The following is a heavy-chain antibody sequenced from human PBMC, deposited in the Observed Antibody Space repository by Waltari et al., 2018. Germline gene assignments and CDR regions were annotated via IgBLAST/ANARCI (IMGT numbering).Heavy chain of an antibody. V-gene: IGHV4-39*01. J-gene: IGHJ4*02. CDR2: VYNRGST. Sequence: QLQLQESGPGLVKPSENLSLTCSDSDGSISSNHYYWGGIRRPPGKGLEWIGSVYNRGSTYFDPSLKSRVTILVDTSRNQLSLKVKSVTAADTAVYYCARHLRGYSYGIFDSWGQGILVTVSS. CDR1: DGSISSNHYY. CDR3: ARHLRGYSYGIFDS. D-gene: IGHD5-18*01.